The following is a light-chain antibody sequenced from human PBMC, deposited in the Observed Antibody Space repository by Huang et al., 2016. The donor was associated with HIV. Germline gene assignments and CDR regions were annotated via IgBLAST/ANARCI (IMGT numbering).Light chain of an antibody. Sequence: DIVLTQSPGTLSLSPRERAALSYRASQNITKSVLAWYQQRSGQTPRRHIYGAANRAMGIPDRFSGSGSGTDFTLIISRLEPQDSAVYYCQQYLSSPLTFGGGTNVEIK. V-gene: IGKV3-20*01. CDR2: GAA. CDR1: QNITKSV. J-gene: IGKJ4*01. CDR3: QQYLSSPLT.